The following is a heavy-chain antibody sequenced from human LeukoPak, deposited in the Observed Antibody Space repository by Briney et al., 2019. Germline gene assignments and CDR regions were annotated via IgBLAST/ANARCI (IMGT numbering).Heavy chain of an antibody. CDR1: GFTFNQYT. D-gene: IGHD2-2*01. J-gene: IGHJ4*02. Sequence: GGSLRLSCEVSGFTFNQYTMHWVRQAPGKGLDWVALILYDGSNEYYADSVKGRFTISRDNSKNTVYLQMSSLRVEDTAIYYCAREGQYCSSSACQFDYWGQGTLVTVSS. CDR2: ILYDGSNE. CDR3: AREGQYCSSSACQFDY. V-gene: IGHV3-30*04.